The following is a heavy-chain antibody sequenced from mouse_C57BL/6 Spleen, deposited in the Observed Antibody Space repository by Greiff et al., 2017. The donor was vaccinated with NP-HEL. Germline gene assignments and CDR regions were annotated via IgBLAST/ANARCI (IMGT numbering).Heavy chain of an antibody. V-gene: IGHV1-82*01. CDR2: IYPGDGDT. CDR3: ARGGDLTLAY. CDR1: GYAFSSSW. D-gene: IGHD2-13*01. Sequence: QVQLVESGPELVKPGASVKISCKASGYAFSSSWMNWVKQRPGKGLEWIGRIYPGDGDTNYNGKFKGKATLTADKSSSTAYMQLSSLTSEDSAVYFYARGGDLTLAYWGQGTLVTVSA. J-gene: IGHJ3*01.